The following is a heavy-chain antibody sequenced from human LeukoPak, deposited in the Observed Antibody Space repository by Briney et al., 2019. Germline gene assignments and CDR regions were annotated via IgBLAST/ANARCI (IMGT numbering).Heavy chain of an antibody. D-gene: IGHD3-10*01. CDR3: ARHYYGSGSSAFDV. CDR1: GGSLSSYY. CDR2: IYNSGTT. J-gene: IGHJ3*01. V-gene: IGHV4-59*08. Sequence: SETLSLTCAVSGGSLSSYYWSWIRQPPGKGLEWIGYIYNSGTTNYNPSLKSRVTISVDTSKNHFSLRLTSVTAADTATYYCARHYYGSGSSAFDVWGQGTMVTVSS.